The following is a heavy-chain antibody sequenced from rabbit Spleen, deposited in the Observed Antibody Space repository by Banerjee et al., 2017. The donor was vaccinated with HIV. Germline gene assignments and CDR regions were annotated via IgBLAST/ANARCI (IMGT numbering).Heavy chain of an antibody. V-gene: IGHV1S40*01. D-gene: IGHD4-2*01. CDR2: IDSGSSGFT. J-gene: IGHJ4*01. CDR1: GVSFSSSSY. Sequence: ESGGGLVKPGASLTLTCTASGVSFSSSSYMCWVRQAPGKGLEWIACIDSGSSGFTYFATWAKGRFTISKPSSTTVTLQMTSLTAADTATYFCARDAAGREDFNLWGPGTLVTVS. CDR3: ARDAAGREDFNL.